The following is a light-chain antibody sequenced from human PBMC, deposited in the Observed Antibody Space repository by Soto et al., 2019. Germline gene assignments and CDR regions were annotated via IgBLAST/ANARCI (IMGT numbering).Light chain of an antibody. V-gene: IGKV3-15*01. CDR1: QSVSSN. J-gene: IGKJ4*01. CDR2: GAS. Sequence: ENVLTQSPGTLSLSPGERATLSCRASQSVSSNVAWYQQKPGQAPRLLIYGASTRATGIPARFSGSGSGTEFTLTISSLQSEDFAVYYCQQSNNWPDTFGGGTKVDIK. CDR3: QQSNNWPDT.